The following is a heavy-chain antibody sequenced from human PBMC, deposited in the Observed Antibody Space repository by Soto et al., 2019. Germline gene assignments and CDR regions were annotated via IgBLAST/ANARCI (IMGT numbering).Heavy chain of an antibody. D-gene: IGHD5-18*01. CDR1: GYTFTSYA. Sequence: ASVKVSCKASGYTFTSYAMHWVRQAPGQRLEWMGWINAGNGNTKYSQKFQGRFTISRDNSKNTLYLQMNSLRAEDTAVYYCAREGDQYSYGKKPFDYWGQGTLVTVSS. V-gene: IGHV1-3*01. CDR3: AREGDQYSYGKKPFDY. CDR2: INAGNGNT. J-gene: IGHJ4*02.